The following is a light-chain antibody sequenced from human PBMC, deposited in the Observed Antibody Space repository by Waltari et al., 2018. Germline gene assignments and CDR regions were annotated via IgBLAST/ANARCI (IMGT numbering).Light chain of an antibody. CDR1: SSDLGNYNH. V-gene: IGLV2-14*01. J-gene: IGLJ3*02. CDR3: SSYTNSSTWV. CDR2: EVY. Sequence: QSALTQPASVSESPGQSVTISCTGTSSDLGNYNHVSWYQQHPGKAPKLIIFEVYDRPSGVSDLFSASKSANTASLTISGLQAEDEADYYCSSYTNSSTWVFGGGTSLTVL.